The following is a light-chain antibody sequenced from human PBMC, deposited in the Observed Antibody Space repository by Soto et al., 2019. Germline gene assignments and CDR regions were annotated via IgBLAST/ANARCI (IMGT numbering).Light chain of an antibody. CDR3: QQYYNYPET. CDR2: DAS. Sequence: DIQMTQSPSTLSASVGDRVTITCRASQSISSWLAWYQQKPGKAPKLLIYDASSLKSGVPSRFSGSGSGTEFTLTISSLQPDDFATYYCQQYYNYPETFGQGTKVDIK. V-gene: IGKV1-5*01. CDR1: QSISSW. J-gene: IGKJ1*01.